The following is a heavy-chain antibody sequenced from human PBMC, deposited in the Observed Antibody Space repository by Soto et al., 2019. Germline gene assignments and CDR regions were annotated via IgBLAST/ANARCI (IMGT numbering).Heavy chain of an antibody. CDR1: GGSINSGDYY. Sequence: SETLSLTCTVSGGSINSGDYYWSWIRQPPGKGLEWIGYIYYSGSTYYNPSLKSRVTISVDTSKNQFSLKLDSVTAADAAVYYCAREQYNWKIWVPGTLVTVSS. CDR2: IYYSGST. D-gene: IGHD1-20*01. V-gene: IGHV4-30-4*01. CDR3: AREQYNWKI. J-gene: IGHJ4*02.